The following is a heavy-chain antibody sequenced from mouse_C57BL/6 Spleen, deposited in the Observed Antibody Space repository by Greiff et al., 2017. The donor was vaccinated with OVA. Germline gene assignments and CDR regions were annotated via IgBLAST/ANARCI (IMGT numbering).Heavy chain of an antibody. Sequence: QVQLQQSGAELVMPGASVKLSCKASGYTFTSYWMHWVKQRPGQGLEWIGEIDPSDSTTNYNQKFKGKSTLTVDKSSSTAYMQLSSLTSEDSAVYYCARSGGNWYFDVWGTGTTVTVSS. CDR3: ARSGGNWYFDV. CDR2: IDPSDSTT. D-gene: IGHD3-1*01. V-gene: IGHV1-69*01. CDR1: GYTFTSYW. J-gene: IGHJ1*03.